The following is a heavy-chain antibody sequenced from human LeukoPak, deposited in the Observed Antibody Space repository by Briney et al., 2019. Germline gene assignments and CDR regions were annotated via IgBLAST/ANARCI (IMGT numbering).Heavy chain of an antibody. CDR3: ARPTKMTINAFDI. CDR2: INQGGST. J-gene: IGHJ3*02. V-gene: IGHV4-34*01. CDR1: GGSFSGYY. Sequence: SETLSLTCAVHGGSFSGYYWSWIRQSPGKGLEWIGEINQGGSTNYNPSLKSRVTISVDTSKNQFSLKLSSVTAADTAVYYCARPTKMTINAFDIWGQGTMVTVSS. D-gene: IGHD4/OR15-4a*01.